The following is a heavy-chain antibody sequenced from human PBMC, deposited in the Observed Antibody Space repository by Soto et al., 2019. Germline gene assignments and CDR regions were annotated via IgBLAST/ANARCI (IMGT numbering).Heavy chain of an antibody. D-gene: IGHD3-10*01. CDR1: GFTFSSYA. CDR2: ISGSGGST. J-gene: IGHJ4*02. Sequence: PGGSLRLSCAASGFTFSSYAMSWVRQAPGKGLEWVSAISGSGGSTYYADSVKGRFTISRDNSKNTLYLQMNSLRAEDTAVYYCAKAPPVLLWFGELSDYWGQGTLVIVSS. V-gene: IGHV3-23*01. CDR3: AKAPPVLLWFGELSDY.